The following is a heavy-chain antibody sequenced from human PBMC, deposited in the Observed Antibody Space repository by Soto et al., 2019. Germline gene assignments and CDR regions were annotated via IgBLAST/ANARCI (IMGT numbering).Heavy chain of an antibody. CDR1: GYSFTSYW. CDR2: IYPGDSDT. CDR3: ARHSTPDYDFWSGYYGYGMDV. Sequence: GESLRISGKGSGYSFTSYWIGWVCQMPGKSLEWMGIIYPGDSDTRYSRSFQGQVTISADKAISTAYLQWSSLKASDTAMYYCARHSTPDYDFWSGYYGYGMDVLGQGTTATVS. D-gene: IGHD3-3*01. V-gene: IGHV5-51*01. J-gene: IGHJ6*02.